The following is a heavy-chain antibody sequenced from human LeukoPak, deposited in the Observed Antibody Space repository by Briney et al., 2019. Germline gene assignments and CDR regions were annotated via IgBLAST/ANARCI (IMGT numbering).Heavy chain of an antibody. CDR2: IYSGGST. D-gene: IGHD3-10*01. V-gene: IGHV3-66*01. J-gene: IGHJ3*02. CDR3: ARELYYYGSGSRAFDI. CDR1: GFTVSSNY. Sequence: PGGSLRLSCAASGFTVSSNYMCWVRQAPGKGLEWVSVIYSGGSTYYADSVKGRFTISRDNSKNTLYLQMNSLRAEDTAVYYCARELYYYGSGSRAFDIWGQGTMVTVSS.